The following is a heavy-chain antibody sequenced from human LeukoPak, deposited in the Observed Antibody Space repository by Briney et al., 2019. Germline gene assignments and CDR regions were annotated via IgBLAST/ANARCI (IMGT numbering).Heavy chain of an antibody. CDR3: TTGPLSNFDRFDDIRNDAFDI. CDR2: IKSKTDGGTT. D-gene: IGHD3-9*01. J-gene: IGHJ3*02. V-gene: IGHV3-15*01. CDR1: GLTFSNAW. Sequence: GGSLRLSCAASGLTFSNAWMSWVRQAPGKGLEWVGRIKSKTDGGTTDYAAPVKGRFTISRDDSKNTLYLQMNSLKTEDTAVYYCTTGPLSNFDRFDDIRNDAFDIWGQGTMVTVSS.